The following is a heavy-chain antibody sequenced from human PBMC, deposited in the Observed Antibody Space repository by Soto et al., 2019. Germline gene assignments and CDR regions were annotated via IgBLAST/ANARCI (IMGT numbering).Heavy chain of an antibody. D-gene: IGHD3-3*01. CDR3: ARWKPRITIFGVVTDYYYYGMDV. CDR1: GYSFTSYW. Sequence: PGESLKISCKGSGYSFTSYWIGWVRQMPGKGLEWMGIIYPGDSDTRYSPSFQGQVTMSVDTSKNHFSLKLSSVTAADTAVYYCARWKPRITIFGVVTDYYYYGMDVWGQGTTVTVSS. J-gene: IGHJ6*02. V-gene: IGHV5-51*01. CDR2: IYPGDSDT.